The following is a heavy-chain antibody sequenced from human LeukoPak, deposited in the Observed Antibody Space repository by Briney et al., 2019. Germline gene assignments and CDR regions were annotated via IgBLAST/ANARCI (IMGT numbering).Heavy chain of an antibody. CDR1: GISFSSYE. J-gene: IGHJ3*02. Sequence: PGGSLRLSCAASGISFSSYEMNWVRQAPGKGLEWISCISSSGTTMYYADSVKGRFTISRDNAKNSLYLQMNSLRAEDTAVYYCARDCVGFLEWLLRCDAFDIWGQGTMVTVSS. CDR3: ARDCVGFLEWLLRCDAFDI. D-gene: IGHD3-3*02. V-gene: IGHV3-48*03. CDR2: ISSSGTTM.